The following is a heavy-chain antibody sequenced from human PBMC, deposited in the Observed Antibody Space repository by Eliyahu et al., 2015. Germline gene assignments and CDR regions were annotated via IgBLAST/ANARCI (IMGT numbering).Heavy chain of an antibody. CDR2: IKGKSAGETT. CDR1: GIXHTXVX. Sequence: EMQLVESGGGLVKPGGSLRLSCAVSGIXHTXVXXXWVRQAPGKGLEWVGRIKGKSAGETTDYAAPVKGRFSISRDDSKKTVYLEMNSLRTEDTAVYYCTTDDYYDFSGPLGGPDHFDYWGQGTLVTVSS. V-gene: IGHV3-15*01. CDR3: TTDDYYDFSGPLGGPDHFDY. J-gene: IGHJ4*02. D-gene: IGHD3/OR15-3a*01.